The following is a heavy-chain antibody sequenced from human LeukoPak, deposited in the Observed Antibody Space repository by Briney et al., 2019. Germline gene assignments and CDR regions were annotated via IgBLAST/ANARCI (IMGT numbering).Heavy chain of an antibody. CDR1: GYTFTGYY. CDR2: INPNSGGT. J-gene: IGHJ4*02. D-gene: IGHD4-11*01. V-gene: IGHV1-2*02. Sequence: ASVKVSCTTSGYTFTGYYLHWVRQAPGQGLEWMGWINPNSGGTNYAQKFQGRVTMTRDTSISTAYMELSRLRSDDTAVYYRAKDLMTVTTPQIDYWGQGTLVTVSS. CDR3: AKDLMTVTTPQIDY.